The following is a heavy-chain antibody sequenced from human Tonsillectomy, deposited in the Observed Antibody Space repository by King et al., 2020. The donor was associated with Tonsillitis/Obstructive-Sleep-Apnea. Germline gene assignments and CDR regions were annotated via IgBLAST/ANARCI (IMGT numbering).Heavy chain of an antibody. Sequence: QLVQSGAEVKKPGSSVKVSCKASGGTFSSYAISWVRQAPGQGLEWMGRIIPILGIANYAQKFQGRVTITADKSTSTAYMELSSLRSEDTAVYYCARDGAITIFGVVTPQFDPWGQGTLVTVSS. CDR3: ARDGAITIFGVVTPQFDP. CDR2: IIPILGIA. V-gene: IGHV1-69*09. J-gene: IGHJ5*02. CDR1: GGTFSSYA. D-gene: IGHD3-3*01.